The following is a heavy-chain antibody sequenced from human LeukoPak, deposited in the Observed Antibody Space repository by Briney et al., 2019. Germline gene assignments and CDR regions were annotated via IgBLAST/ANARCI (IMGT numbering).Heavy chain of an antibody. CDR3: ATLGIAARPSWFDP. D-gene: IGHD6-6*01. V-gene: IGHV3-7*01. CDR1: GFSFSSYW. CDR2: IKQDGSEK. J-gene: IGHJ5*02. Sequence: PGGSLRLSCAASGFSFSSYWMSWVRQAPGKGLEWVANIKQDGSEKYYVDSVKGRFTISRDNAKNSLYLQMNSLRAEDTAVYYCATLGIAARPSWFDPWGQGTLVTLSS.